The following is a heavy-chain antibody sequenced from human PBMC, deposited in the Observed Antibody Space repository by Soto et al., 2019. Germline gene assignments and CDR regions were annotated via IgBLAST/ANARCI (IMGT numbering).Heavy chain of an antibody. V-gene: IGHV1-3*01. CDR2: INAGNGNT. CDR1: GYTLASYA. J-gene: IGHJ4*02. D-gene: IGHD3-10*01. CDR3: ASMGYHYGSGSYPLDY. Sequence: ASVKVCCKDSGYTLASYARRWVRQAPRQRLEWMGWINAGNGNTKYSQKFQGRVTITRGTSASTAYMELSSLRSEDTAVYYCASMGYHYGSGSYPLDYWGQGTLVTVSS.